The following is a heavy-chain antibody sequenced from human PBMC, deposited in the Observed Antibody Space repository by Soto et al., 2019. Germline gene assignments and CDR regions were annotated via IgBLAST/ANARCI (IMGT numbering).Heavy chain of an antibody. CDR2: IFPSDSDT. J-gene: IGHJ6*02. Sequence: PGESLKISCKGYGYTFTTSWIAWVRQMPGKGLEWMGIIFPSDSDTRYSPSFQGQVTISADKSISTAFLQWSSLKPSDTAMYYCARLGSGLDVWGQGTTVTVSS. V-gene: IGHV5-51*01. CDR1: GYTFTTSW. CDR3: ARLGSGLDV.